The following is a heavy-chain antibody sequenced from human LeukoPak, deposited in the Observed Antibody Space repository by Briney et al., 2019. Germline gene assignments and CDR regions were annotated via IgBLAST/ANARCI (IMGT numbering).Heavy chain of an antibody. CDR1: GYTLTELS. CDR2: FDPEDGET. CDR3: ATDHYYDSSGYYSFDY. Sequence: ASVKVSCKVSGYTLTELSMHWVRQAPGKGLEWMGGFDPEDGETIYAQKFQGRVTMTEDTSTDTAYMELSSLRSEDTAVYYCATDHYYDSSGYYSFDYWGQGTLVTVSS. J-gene: IGHJ4*02. D-gene: IGHD3-22*01. V-gene: IGHV1-24*01.